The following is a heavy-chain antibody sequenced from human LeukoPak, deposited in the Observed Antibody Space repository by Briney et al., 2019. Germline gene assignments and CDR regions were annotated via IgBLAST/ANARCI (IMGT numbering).Heavy chain of an antibody. Sequence: SETLSLTCFVSGGSIGSYYWSWIRQPPGKGLEWIGYIYHSGSTYYNPSLKSRVTISVDRSKNQFSLKLSSVTAADTAVYYCARATKHPLFDYWGQGTLVTVSS. V-gene: IGHV4-30-2*01. D-gene: IGHD1-26*01. CDR1: GGSIGSYY. J-gene: IGHJ4*02. CDR2: IYHSGST. CDR3: ARATKHPLFDY.